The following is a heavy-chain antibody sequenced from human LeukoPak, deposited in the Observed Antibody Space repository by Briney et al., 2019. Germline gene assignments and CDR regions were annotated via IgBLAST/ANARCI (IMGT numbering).Heavy chain of an antibody. J-gene: IGHJ4*02. D-gene: IGHD3-22*01. CDR2: ISAYNGNT. Sequence: ASVKVSCKASGYTFTSYGISWVRQAPGQRLEWMGWISAYNGNTNYAQKLQGRVTMTTDTSTSTAYMELRSLRSDDTAVYYCARDPPYYYDSSGYYAHWGQGTLVTVSS. CDR1: GYTFTSYG. CDR3: ARDPPYYYDSSGYYAH. V-gene: IGHV1-18*01.